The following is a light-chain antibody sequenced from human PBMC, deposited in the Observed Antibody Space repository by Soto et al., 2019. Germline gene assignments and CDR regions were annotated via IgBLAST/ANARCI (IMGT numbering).Light chain of an antibody. CDR3: QQYGGSQRT. J-gene: IGKJ1*01. Sequence: ESVLTPSPGTLSLSPGERATLSCRASQSVSSNYLAWYQRKPGQSPRLLIYGASSRATDIPNSVSGSGSETDFPLTSTRLEREDGSVYFCQQYGGSQRTFGQGTKVEI. CDR1: QSVSSNY. CDR2: GAS. V-gene: IGKV3-20*01.